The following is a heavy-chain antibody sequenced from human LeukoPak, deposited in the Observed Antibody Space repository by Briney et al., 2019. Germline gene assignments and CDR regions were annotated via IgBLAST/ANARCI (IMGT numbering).Heavy chain of an antibody. CDR2: ILPIFGTA. CDR3: ARDRQQLRYYYNGMDV. CDR1: GGTFSSYG. J-gene: IGHJ6*02. D-gene: IGHD6-13*01. Sequence: SSVKVSCKVSGGTFSSYGISWVRQAPGQGPEWMGGILPIFGTANYAQKFQGRVTITADESTITAYMDLSTLKSEDTAVYYCARDRQQLRYYYNGMDVWGQGTTVTVS. V-gene: IGHV1-69*13.